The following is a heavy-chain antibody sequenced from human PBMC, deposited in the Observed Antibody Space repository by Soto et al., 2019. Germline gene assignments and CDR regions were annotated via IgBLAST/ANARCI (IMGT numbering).Heavy chain of an antibody. CDR1: GFTFSTYA. CDR2: ISGSGGDT. CDR3: AKARGSSTPAPGSD. V-gene: IGHV3-23*01. Sequence: LRLSCAASGFTFSTYAMSWVRQAPGKGLEWVSVISGSGGDTYYADSVKGRFTIARDNSKNTLSLQMNSLRAEDTAVYYCAKARGSSTPAPGSDWGQGTQVTGS. J-gene: IGHJ1*01. D-gene: IGHD2-2*01.